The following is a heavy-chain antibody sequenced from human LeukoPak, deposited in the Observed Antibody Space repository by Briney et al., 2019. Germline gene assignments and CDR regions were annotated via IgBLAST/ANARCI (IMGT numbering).Heavy chain of an antibody. Sequence: PSETLSLTCTVSGGSISRYYWSWIRQPAGKGLEWIGRIYTSGSTNYNPSLKSRVTISVDKSKNQFSLKLSSVTAADTAVYYCARASDFWSGYYSSFDGWGQGTLVTVSS. J-gene: IGHJ4*02. V-gene: IGHV4-4*07. CDR1: GGSISRYY. D-gene: IGHD3-3*01. CDR2: IYTSGST. CDR3: ARASDFWSGYYSSFDG.